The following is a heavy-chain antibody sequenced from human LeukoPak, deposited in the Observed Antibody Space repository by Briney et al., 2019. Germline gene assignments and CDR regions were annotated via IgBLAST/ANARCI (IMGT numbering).Heavy chain of an antibody. CDR2: ISGSGGST. Sequence: GGSLRLSCAASGVTFSGYAMSWVRQAPGKGLEWVSGISGSGGSTYYADSVKGRFTITRDNSKNTLYLQMNSLRAEDTAVYYCAILYSSSWYVGYWGQETLVTVSS. V-gene: IGHV3-23*01. CDR1: GVTFSGYA. J-gene: IGHJ4*02. D-gene: IGHD6-13*01. CDR3: AILYSSSWYVGY.